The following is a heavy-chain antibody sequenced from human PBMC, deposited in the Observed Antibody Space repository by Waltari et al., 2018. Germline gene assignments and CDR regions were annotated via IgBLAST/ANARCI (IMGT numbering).Heavy chain of an antibody. Sequence: QVQLVESGGGVVQPGGSLRLSCAASGFTFSSYGMHWVRPAPGKGLEWVAFIRYDGSNKYYADSVKGRFTISRDNSKNTLYLQMNSLRAEDTAVYYCAKDRGLDSVASFDYWGQGTLVTVSS. V-gene: IGHV3-30*02. CDR1: GFTFSSYG. CDR2: IRYDGSNK. J-gene: IGHJ4*02. CDR3: AKDRGLDSVASFDY. D-gene: IGHD3-10*01.